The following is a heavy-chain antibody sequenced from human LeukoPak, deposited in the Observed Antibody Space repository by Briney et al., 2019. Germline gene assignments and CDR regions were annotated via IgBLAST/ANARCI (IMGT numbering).Heavy chain of an antibody. V-gene: IGHV3-23*01. J-gene: IGHJ4*02. CDR1: GFTFSSYA. CDR3: ANGLDNYDILTGYTFPNLDY. D-gene: IGHD3-9*01. CDR2: ISGSGGST. Sequence: PGGSLRLSCAASGFTFSSYAMSWVRQAPGKGLEWVSAISGSGGSTYYADSVKGRFTISRDNSKNTLYLQMNSLRAEDTAVYYCANGLDNYDILTGYTFPNLDYWGQGTLVTVSS.